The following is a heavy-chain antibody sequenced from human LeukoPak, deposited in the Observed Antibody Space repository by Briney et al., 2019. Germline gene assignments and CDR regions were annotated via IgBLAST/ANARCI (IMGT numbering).Heavy chain of an antibody. CDR2: IKYDGSDK. CDR1: GFTFSGFW. V-gene: IGHV3-7*04. CDR3: VRGGGSFDS. Sequence: GGSLRLSCAASGFTFSGFWMSWVRQAPTKGLEWLANIKYDGSDKRYVDSVKGRFAVSSDNTNNSLYLQMNSLRAEDTAGYYCVRGGGSFDSWGQGTLVTVSS. J-gene: IGHJ4*02. D-gene: IGHD3-16*01.